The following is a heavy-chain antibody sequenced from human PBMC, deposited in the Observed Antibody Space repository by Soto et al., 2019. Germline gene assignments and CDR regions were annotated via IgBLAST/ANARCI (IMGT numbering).Heavy chain of an antibody. CDR2: ISYDGSNK. CDR1: GFTFSSYA. V-gene: IGHV3-30-3*01. J-gene: IGHJ4*02. Sequence: SGGGVVQPGRSLRLSCAASGFTFSSYAMHWVRQAPGKGLEWVAVISYDGSNKYYADSVKGRFTISRDNSKNTLYLQMNSLRAEDTAVYYCAGNWNYISYFDYWGQGTLVTVSS. CDR3: AGNWNYISYFDY. D-gene: IGHD1-7*01.